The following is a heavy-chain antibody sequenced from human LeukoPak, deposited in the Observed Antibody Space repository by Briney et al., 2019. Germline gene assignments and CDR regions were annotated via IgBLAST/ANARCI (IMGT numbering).Heavy chain of an antibody. V-gene: IGHV1-2*02. CDR2: INPNSGGT. CDR1: GYTFTGYY. CDR3: ARAGYSSGWSQLDY. J-gene: IGHJ4*02. D-gene: IGHD6-19*01. Sequence: ASVKVSCKASGYTFTGYYMRWVRQAPGQGLEWMGWINPNSGGTNYAQKFQGRVTMTRDTSISTAYMELSRLRSDDTAVYYCARAGYSSGWSQLDYWGQGTLVTVSS.